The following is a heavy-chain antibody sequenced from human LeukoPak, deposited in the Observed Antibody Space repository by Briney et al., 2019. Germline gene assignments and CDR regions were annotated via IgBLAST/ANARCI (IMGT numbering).Heavy chain of an antibody. CDR1: GGSISSSNW. V-gene: IGHV4-4*02. J-gene: IGHJ4*02. D-gene: IGHD3-22*01. CDR2: IYHSGSN. CDR3: ARDNRGYYDSSGYYGLGY. Sequence: PSETLSLTCAVSGGSISSSNWWSWVRQPPGKGLEWIGEIYHSGSNNYNPSLKSRVTISVDKSKNQFSLKLSSVTAADTAVYYCARDNRGYYDSSGYYGLGYWGQGTLVTVSS.